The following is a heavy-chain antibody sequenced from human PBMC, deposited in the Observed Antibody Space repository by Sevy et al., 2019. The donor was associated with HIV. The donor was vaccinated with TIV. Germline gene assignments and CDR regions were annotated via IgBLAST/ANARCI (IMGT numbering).Heavy chain of an antibody. Sequence: GGSLRLSCVGSGFTFSTYAMTWVRQAPGKGLEWVSSFSGISSGGRLYYADSVKGRFTLSRDNSQNSLYLQMNSLRADDTATYYCAKDVVGDGGWTFDSWGQGTLVTVSS. CDR2: FSGISSGGRL. J-gene: IGHJ4*02. V-gene: IGHV3-23*01. CDR1: GFTFSTYA. CDR3: AKDVVGDGGWTFDS. D-gene: IGHD6-19*01.